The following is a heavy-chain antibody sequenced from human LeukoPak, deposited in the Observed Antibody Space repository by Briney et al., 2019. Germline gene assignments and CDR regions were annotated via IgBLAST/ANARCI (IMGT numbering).Heavy chain of an antibody. V-gene: IGHV3-53*01. CDR2: IYSGGST. Sequence: GGSLRLSCAASGFTVSSNYMSWVRQAPGKGLEWVSVIYSGGSTYYADSVKGRFTISRDNSKNSLYLQMNSLRAEDTAVYYCARDFYPIYGDYSPYWFDPWGQGTLVTVSS. J-gene: IGHJ5*02. CDR3: ARDFYPIYGDYSPYWFDP. CDR1: GFTVSSNY. D-gene: IGHD4-17*01.